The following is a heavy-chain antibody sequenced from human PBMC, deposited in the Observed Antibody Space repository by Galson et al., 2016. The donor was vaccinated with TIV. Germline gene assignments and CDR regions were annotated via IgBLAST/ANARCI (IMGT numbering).Heavy chain of an antibody. D-gene: IGHD6-13*01. CDR2: ISWNSDSI. CDR3: AKGSQQLVVDYMDV. V-gene: IGHV3-9*01. Sequence: SLRLSCAGSGFTFDDYGMHWVRQAPGKGLEWVSSISWNSDSIAYADSVKGRFTISRDNAKNSLYLRMDSLRPEDTALYYCAKGSQQLVVDYMDVWGKGTTVTVS. J-gene: IGHJ6*03. CDR1: GFTFDDYG.